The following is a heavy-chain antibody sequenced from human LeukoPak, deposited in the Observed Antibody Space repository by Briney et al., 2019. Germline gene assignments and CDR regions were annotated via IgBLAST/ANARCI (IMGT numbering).Heavy chain of an antibody. CDR2: FYPGDSDT. CDR3: ARRTYYYDSSGYYXXXVFDY. Sequence: GESLKISCKGSGYSFTSYWIGWVRQMPGKGLEWMGIFYPGDSDTRYSPSFQGQVTISADKSISTAYLQWSSLKASDTAMYYCARRTYYYDSSGYYXXXVFDYWGQGTLVTVSS. J-gene: IGHJ4*02. D-gene: IGHD3-22*01. CDR1: GYSFTSYW. V-gene: IGHV5-51*01.